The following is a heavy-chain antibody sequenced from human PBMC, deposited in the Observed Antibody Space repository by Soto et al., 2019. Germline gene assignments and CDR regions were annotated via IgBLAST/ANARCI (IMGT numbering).Heavy chain of an antibody. Sequence: QLQLQESGPGLVKPSETLSLTCTVSGGFISSSSYYWGWIRQPPGKGLEWIGSIYYSGSTYYNPSLKSRVTISVDTSKNQFSLKLSSVTAADTAVYYCASHITIFGVVSTDNWFDPWGQGTLVTVSS. J-gene: IGHJ5*02. CDR1: GGFISSSSYY. CDR2: IYYSGST. CDR3: ASHITIFGVVSTDNWFDP. V-gene: IGHV4-39*01. D-gene: IGHD3-3*01.